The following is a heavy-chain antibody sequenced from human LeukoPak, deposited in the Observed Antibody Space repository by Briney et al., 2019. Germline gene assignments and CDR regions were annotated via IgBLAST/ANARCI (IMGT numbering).Heavy chain of an antibody. D-gene: IGHD5-12*01. Sequence: GGSLRLSCAASGFTFSSYGMHWVRQAPGKGLEWVSSISSSSSYIYYADSVKGRFAISRDNAKNSLYLQMNSLRAEDTAVYYCARMKRVATIARLFDYWGQGTLVTVSS. CDR1: GFTFSSYG. CDR2: ISSSSSYI. J-gene: IGHJ4*02. V-gene: IGHV3-21*01. CDR3: ARMKRVATIARLFDY.